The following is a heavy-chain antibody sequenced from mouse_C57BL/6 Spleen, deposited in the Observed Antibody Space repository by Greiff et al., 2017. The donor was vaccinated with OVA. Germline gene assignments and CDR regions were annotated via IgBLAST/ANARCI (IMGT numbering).Heavy chain of an antibody. Sequence: QVQLKESGPELVKPGASVKISCKASGYAFSSSWMNWVKQRPGKGLEWIGRIYPGDGDTNYNGKFKGKATLTADKSSSTAYMQLSSLTSEDSAVYFCARRHYGSSPYWYFDVWGTGTTVTVSS. V-gene: IGHV1-82*01. CDR2: IYPGDGDT. J-gene: IGHJ1*03. CDR1: GYAFSSSW. CDR3: ARRHYGSSPYWYFDV. D-gene: IGHD1-1*01.